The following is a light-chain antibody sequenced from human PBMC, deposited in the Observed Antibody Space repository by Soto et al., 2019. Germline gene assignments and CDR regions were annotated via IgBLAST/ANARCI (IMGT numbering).Light chain of an antibody. CDR2: DAS. CDR1: QSVSSSS. Sequence: VLTQSACALSLSPGERATLSCRASQSVSSSSLAWYQQKPGQAPRLLLYDASSRDTGIPDRFSGSGSGTDFTLTISRLEPEDFAVYYCQQYGSSPRTFGQGTKVDIK. J-gene: IGKJ1*01. V-gene: IGKV3-20*01. CDR3: QQYGSSPRT.